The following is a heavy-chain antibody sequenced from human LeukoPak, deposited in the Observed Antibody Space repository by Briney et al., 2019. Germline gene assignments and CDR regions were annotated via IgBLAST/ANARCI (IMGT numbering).Heavy chain of an antibody. J-gene: IGHJ4*02. CDR1: GFTFSNYW. CDR2: INGDGSST. V-gene: IGHV3-74*01. CDR3: AREGYAPCFDY. Sequence: RGSLRLSCAASGFTFSNYWMHWVRQAPGKGLVWVSRINGDGSSTNYADSVKGRFTISRDNAKNTLYLQMNSLRAEDTAVYYCAREGYAPCFDYWGQGTLVTVSS. D-gene: IGHD1-1*01.